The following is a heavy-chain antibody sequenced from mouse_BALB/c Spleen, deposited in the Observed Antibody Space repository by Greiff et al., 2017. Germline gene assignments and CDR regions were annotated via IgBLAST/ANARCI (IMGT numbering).Heavy chain of an antibody. CDR2: IRLKSDNYAT. D-gene: IGHD2-1*01. CDR3: TSIYYGTFDY. CDR1: GFTFSSYW. V-gene: IGHV6-6*02. J-gene: IGHJ2*01. Sequence: DVKLVESGGGLVQPGGSMKLSCVASGFTFSSYWMSWVRQSPEKGLEWVAEIRLKSDNYATHYAESVKGKFTISRDDSKSRLYMQMNSLRAEDTGIYYCTSIYYGTFDYWGQGTTLTVSS.